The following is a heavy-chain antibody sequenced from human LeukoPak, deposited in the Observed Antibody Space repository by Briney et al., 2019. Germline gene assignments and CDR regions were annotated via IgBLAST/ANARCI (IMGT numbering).Heavy chain of an antibody. J-gene: IGHJ4*02. CDR1: GFTFSSYA. CDR2: ISGSGGST. CDR3: ARVNGGFGELFGVLDY. V-gene: IGHV3-23*01. Sequence: PGGSLRLSCAASGFTFSSYAMSWVRQAPGKGLEWVSAISGSGGSTYYADSVKGRFTISRDNSKNTLYLQMNSLRAEDTAVYYCARVNGGFGELFGVLDYWGQGTLVTVSS. D-gene: IGHD3-10*01.